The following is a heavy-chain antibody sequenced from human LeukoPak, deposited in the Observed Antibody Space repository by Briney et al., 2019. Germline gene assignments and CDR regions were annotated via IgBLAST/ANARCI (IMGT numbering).Heavy chain of an antibody. V-gene: IGHV3-23*01. D-gene: IGHD3-10*02. J-gene: IGHJ6*04. Sequence: GGSLRLSCAASEFTFSSYAMSWVRQAPGKGLEWVSAISGSGSYTYYADSVKGRFTISRDDSKNTLYLQMNSLRAEDTAVYYCAELGITMIGGVWGKGTTVTISS. CDR3: AELGITMIGGV. CDR2: ISGSGSYT. CDR1: EFTFSSYA.